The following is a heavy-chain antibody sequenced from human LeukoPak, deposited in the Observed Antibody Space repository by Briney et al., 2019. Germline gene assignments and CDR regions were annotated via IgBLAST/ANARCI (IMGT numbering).Heavy chain of an antibody. CDR1: GYTFSNYA. V-gene: IGHV3-21*01. CDR2: ISSSSSYI. D-gene: IGHD3-22*01. Sequence: KTGGSLRLSCAASGYTFSNYAMSWVRQAPGKGLEWVSSISSSSSYIYYADSVKGRFTISRDNAKNSLYLQMNSLRAEDTAVYYCASYYDSSGYPFDYWGQGTLVTVSS. J-gene: IGHJ4*02. CDR3: ASYYDSSGYPFDY.